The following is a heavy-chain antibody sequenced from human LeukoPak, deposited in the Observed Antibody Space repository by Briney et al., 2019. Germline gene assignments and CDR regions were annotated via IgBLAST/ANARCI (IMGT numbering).Heavy chain of an antibody. V-gene: IGHV1-18*01. CDR1: GYIFTGYG. CDR3: ARDLVSGNGYTSSCDY. D-gene: IGHD6-13*01. J-gene: IGHJ4*02. CDR2: FKTYNGNT. Sequence: ASVKVSCKASGYIFTGYGITWVRQAPGQGLEWMGWFKTYNGNTNYAQKVQGRVTMTTDTSTRTDYKELRSLRSDGTAIYYCARDLVSGNGYTSSCDYWGQGTQVTVSS.